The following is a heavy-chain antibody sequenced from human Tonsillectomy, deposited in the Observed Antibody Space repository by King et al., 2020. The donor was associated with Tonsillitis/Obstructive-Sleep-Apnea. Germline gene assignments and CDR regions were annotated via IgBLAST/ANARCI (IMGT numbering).Heavy chain of an antibody. CDR1: GGSISSYY. V-gene: IGHV4-59*08. D-gene: IGHD3-9*01. J-gene: IGHJ3*02. CDR2: VYYRGST. CDR3: ARAYYDILTGYLDDAFDI. Sequence: QLQESGPGLVKPSETLPLTCTVSGGSISSYYWSWIRQPPGKGLEWIGHVYYRGSTNYNPSLKSRVTISVDTSKNQFSLKLSSVTAADTAVYYCARAYYDILTGYLDDAFDIWGQGTMVTVSS.